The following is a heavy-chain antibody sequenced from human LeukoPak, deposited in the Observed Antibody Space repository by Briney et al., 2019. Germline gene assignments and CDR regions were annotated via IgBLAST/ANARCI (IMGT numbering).Heavy chain of an antibody. D-gene: IGHD3-3*01. Sequence: ASVKVSCKASGYTFTSYGISWVRQAPGQGLEWMGWISTYNGNTNYAQKLQGRVTMTTDTSTSTAYMELRSLRSDDTAVYYCARGSYDFWSGYPTSTHYFDYWGQGTLVTVSS. CDR3: ARGSYDFWSGYPTSTHYFDY. V-gene: IGHV1-18*04. CDR1: GYTFTSYG. J-gene: IGHJ4*02. CDR2: ISTYNGNT.